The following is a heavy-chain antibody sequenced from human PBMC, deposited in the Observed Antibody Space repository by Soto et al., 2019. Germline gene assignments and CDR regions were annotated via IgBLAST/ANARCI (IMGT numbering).Heavy chain of an antibody. Sequence: GGSLRLSCAASGFTFSSYSMNWVRQAPGKGLEWVSYISSGSSTIYYADSVKGRFTISRDNAKNSLYLQMDSLRAEDTAVYYATKSAYMDVWGTGTTVTVSS. CDR3: TKSAYMDV. J-gene: IGHJ6*03. V-gene: IGHV3-48*01. CDR2: ISSGSSTI. D-gene: IGHD1-26*01. CDR1: GFTFSSYS.